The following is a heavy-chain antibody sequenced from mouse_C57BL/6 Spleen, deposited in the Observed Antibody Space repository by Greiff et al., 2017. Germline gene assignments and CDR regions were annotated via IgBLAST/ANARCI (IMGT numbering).Heavy chain of an antibody. CDR1: GYNIKGYC. D-gene: IGHD2-3*01. J-gene: IGHJ2*01. CDR2: IDPDNGDT. CDR3: NTGYYVGCDY. V-gene: IGHV14-4*01. Sequence: EVQLQQPGAELVRPGASVKLSCTASGYNIKGYCMHWVKQRPEQGLAWIGLIDPDNGDTKYASKFQGKATITADTSSNPAYLQLSSLTSEDAAVYYCNTGYYVGCDYWGQGTTLTVSS.